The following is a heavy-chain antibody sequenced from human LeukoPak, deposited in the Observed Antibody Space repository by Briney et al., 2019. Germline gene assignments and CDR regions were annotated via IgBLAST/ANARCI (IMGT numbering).Heavy chain of an antibody. D-gene: IGHD2-2*01. CDR2: MWYDGSNK. Sequence: GGSLRLSCAASGFTFSNYVMHWVRQAPGKGLEWVAVMWYDGSNKYYADSVKGRFTISRDNSKDTLYLQMNSLRAEDTAVYYCARGPSYRYCSSTSCSQFWCGLPRDYWGQGTLVTVSS. CDR3: ARGPSYRYCSSTSCSQFWCGLPRDY. CDR1: GFTFSNYV. V-gene: IGHV3-33*08. J-gene: IGHJ4*02.